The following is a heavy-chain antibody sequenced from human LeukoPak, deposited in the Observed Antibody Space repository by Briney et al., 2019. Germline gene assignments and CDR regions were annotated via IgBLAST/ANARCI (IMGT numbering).Heavy chain of an antibody. CDR2: IIPIFGTA. CDR3: ARVLTPYYDFWSGYYGAFDI. D-gene: IGHD3-3*01. V-gene: IGHV1-69*05. Sequence: ASVKVSCKASGGTFSSYAISWVRQAPGQGLEWMGRIIPIFGTANYAQKFQGRVTITTDESTSTAYMELSSLRSEDTAVYYCARVLTPYYDFWSGYYGAFDIWGQGTMVTVSS. CDR1: GGTFSSYA. J-gene: IGHJ3*02.